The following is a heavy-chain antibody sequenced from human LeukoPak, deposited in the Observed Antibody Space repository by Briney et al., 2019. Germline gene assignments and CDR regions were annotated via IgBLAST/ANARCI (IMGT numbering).Heavy chain of an antibody. V-gene: IGHV3-15*01. J-gene: IGHJ4*02. D-gene: IGHD2-8*02. CDR3: TPAFSSYWWPG. CDR2: ITSKSDGART. Sequence: GGSLRLSCAASGFTFTKAWMSWVRQAPGKGLEWVGRITSKSDGARTDYAAPVKGRFTISRDDSKNTLFLQMDSLRTDDTAVYYCTPAFSSYWWPGWGQGTLVIVSS. CDR1: GFTFTKAW.